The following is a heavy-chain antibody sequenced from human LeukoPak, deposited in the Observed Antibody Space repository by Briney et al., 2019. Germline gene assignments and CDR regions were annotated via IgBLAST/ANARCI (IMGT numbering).Heavy chain of an antibody. J-gene: IGHJ4*02. D-gene: IGHD6-19*01. CDR3: ARGVAVAGGFDY. CDR2: IYHSGST. V-gene: IGHV4-38-2*01. Sequence: SETLSLTCAVSGYSISSGYYWGWIRQPPGKGLEWIGSIYHSGSTYYNPSLKSRVTISVDTPKNQFSLKLSSVTAADTAVYYCARGVAVAGGFDYWGQGTLVTVSS. CDR1: GYSISSGYY.